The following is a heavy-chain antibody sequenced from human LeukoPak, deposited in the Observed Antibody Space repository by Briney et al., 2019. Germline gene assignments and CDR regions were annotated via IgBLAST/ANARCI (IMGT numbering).Heavy chain of an antibody. V-gene: IGHV3-15*01. CDR3: TTLPGYSSGWYSLHY. CDR2: IRSKTDGGTT. J-gene: IGHJ4*02. Sequence: GGSLRLSCAASGFTLSNAWMSWVRQAPGKGLEWVGRIRSKTDGGTTDYAAPVKGRFTISRDDSKNTLYLQMNSLKTEDTAVYYCTTLPGYSSGWYSLHYWVQGTLVTVSS. D-gene: IGHD6-19*01. CDR1: GFTLSNAW.